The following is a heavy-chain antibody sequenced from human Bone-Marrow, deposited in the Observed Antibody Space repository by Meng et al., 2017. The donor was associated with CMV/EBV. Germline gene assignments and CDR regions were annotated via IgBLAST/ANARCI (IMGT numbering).Heavy chain of an antibody. D-gene: IGHD2-15*01. J-gene: IGHJ6*02. V-gene: IGHV1-2*02. CDR2: INPNSGGT. CDR1: GYTFTDYY. CDR3: ARASLAATPYYYYYGMDV. Sequence: ASVKVSCKASGYTFTDYYMHWVRQAPGQGLEWMGWINPNSGGTNCVQKFQGRVTMTRDTSVSTAYMELSRLGSDDTAVYYCARASLAATPYYYYYGMDVWGQGTTVTVSS.